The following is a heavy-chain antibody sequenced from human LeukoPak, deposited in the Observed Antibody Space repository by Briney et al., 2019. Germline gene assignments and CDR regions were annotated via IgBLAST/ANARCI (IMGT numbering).Heavy chain of an antibody. D-gene: IGHD1-26*01. CDR1: GYTFTGYY. CDR2: INPNSGGT. Sequence: ASVKVSCKASGYTFTGYYMHWVGQAPGQGLEWMGWINPNSGGTNYAQKFQGRVTITADKSTSTAYMELSSLRSEDTAVYYCARDLGGHHVGFDYWGQGTLVTVSS. J-gene: IGHJ4*02. CDR3: ARDLGGHHVGFDY. V-gene: IGHV1-2*02.